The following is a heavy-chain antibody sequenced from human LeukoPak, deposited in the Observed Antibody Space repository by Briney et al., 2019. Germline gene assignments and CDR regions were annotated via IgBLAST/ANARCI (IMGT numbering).Heavy chain of an antibody. CDR1: GFTFSSYS. CDR2: ISSSSSTI. Sequence: GGSLRLSCAASGFTFSSYSMNWVRQAPGKGLEWVSYISSSSSTIYYADSVKGRFTISRDNAKDSLYLQMNSLRAEDTAVYYCARDVTLSGYSYGLGYWGQGTLVTVSS. D-gene: IGHD5-18*01. V-gene: IGHV3-48*04. CDR3: ARDVTLSGYSYGLGY. J-gene: IGHJ4*02.